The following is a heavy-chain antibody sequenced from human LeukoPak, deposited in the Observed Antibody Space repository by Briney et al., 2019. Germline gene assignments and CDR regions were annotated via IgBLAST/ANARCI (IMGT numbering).Heavy chain of an antibody. J-gene: IGHJ3*02. CDR3: ARGDRSAFDI. CDR2: IYYSGST. Sequence: SETLSLTCTVSGGSISSYYWSWIRQPPGKGLEWIGYIYYSGSTNYNPFLKSRVTISVDTSKNQFSLKLSSVTAADTAVYYCARGDRSAFDIWGQGTMVTVSS. V-gene: IGHV4-59*01. CDR1: GGSISSYY.